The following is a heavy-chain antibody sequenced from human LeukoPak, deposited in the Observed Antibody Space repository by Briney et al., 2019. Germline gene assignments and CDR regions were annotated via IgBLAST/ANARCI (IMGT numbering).Heavy chain of an antibody. CDR2: IIPIFGTA. Sequence: SVKVSCKASGGTFSSYAISWVRQAPGQGLEWMGGIIPIFGTANYAQKFQGRVTITTDESTSTAYMELSSLRSEDTAVYYCASGGRLPHRFDYWGQGTLVTVSS. D-gene: IGHD6-25*01. CDR3: ASGGRLPHRFDY. CDR1: GGTFSSYA. J-gene: IGHJ4*02. V-gene: IGHV1-69*05.